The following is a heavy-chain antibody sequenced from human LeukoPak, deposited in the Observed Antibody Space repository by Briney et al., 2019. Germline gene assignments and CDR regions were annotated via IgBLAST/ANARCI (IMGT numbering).Heavy chain of an antibody. D-gene: IGHD3-10*01. J-gene: IGHJ5*02. CDR2: IYTSGST. V-gene: IGHV4-4*07. CDR1: GGSISSYY. Sequence: PSETLSLTCTVSGGSISSYYWSWIRQPPGKGLEWIGRIYTSGSTNYNPSLKSRVTMSVDTSKNQISLKLKSVTAADTAVYYCARDSGTSGEVKFDPWGQGALVTVSS. CDR3: ARDSGTSGEVKFDP.